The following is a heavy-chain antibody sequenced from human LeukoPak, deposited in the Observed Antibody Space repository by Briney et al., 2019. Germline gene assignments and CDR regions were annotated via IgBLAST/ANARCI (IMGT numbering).Heavy chain of an antibody. D-gene: IGHD3-22*01. J-gene: IGHJ4*02. CDR3: ARDGSYYYDSSGYGNSYYFDY. CDR1: GFTFNSYA. Sequence: GGSLRLSCAASGFTFNSYAFHWVRQAPGKGLEWVAVISYDGSNKYYADSVKGRFTISRDNSKNTLYLQMNSLRAEDTAVYYCARDGSYYYDSSGYGNSYYFDYWGQGTLVTVSP. CDR2: ISYDGSNK. V-gene: IGHV3-30-3*01.